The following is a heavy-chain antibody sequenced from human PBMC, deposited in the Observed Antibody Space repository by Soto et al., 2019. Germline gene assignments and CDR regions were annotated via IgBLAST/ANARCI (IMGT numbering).Heavy chain of an antibody. D-gene: IGHD3-22*01. Sequence: SETLSLTCAVSGCSISSSNWWSWVRQPPGKGLEWIGEIYHSGSTNYNPSLKSRVTISVDKSKNQFSLKLSSVTAADTAVYYYARAGYGTYYYDSSGSLYGMDVWGQGTTVTVSS. V-gene: IGHV4-4*02. CDR2: IYHSGST. CDR3: ARAGYGTYYYDSSGSLYGMDV. CDR1: GCSISSSNW. J-gene: IGHJ6*02.